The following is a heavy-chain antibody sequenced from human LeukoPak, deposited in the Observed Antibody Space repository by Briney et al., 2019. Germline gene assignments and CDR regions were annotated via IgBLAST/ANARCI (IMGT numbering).Heavy chain of an antibody. J-gene: IGHJ4*02. CDR3: ARDPRYPYQYQSDGSGFSLDY. Sequence: QAGGSLRLSCAASGFTFDDYAMHWVRQAPGKGLEWVSGINWNSGSIGYADSVKGRFTISRDNAKNSLYLQMNSLGAADTAVYYCARDPRYPYQYQSDGSGFSLDYWGQGTLVTVSS. V-gene: IGHV3-9*01. D-gene: IGHD3-22*01. CDR1: GFTFDDYA. CDR2: INWNSGSI.